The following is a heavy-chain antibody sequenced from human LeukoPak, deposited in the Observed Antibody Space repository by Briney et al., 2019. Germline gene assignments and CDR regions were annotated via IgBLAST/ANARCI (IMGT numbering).Heavy chain of an antibody. CDR3: AKAPVTTCSGAYCYPFDY. CDR1: GFTLSSYA. CDR2: TSSSDAGT. Sequence: SGGSLRLSCAASGFTLSSYAMSWVRQAPGKGLEWVSATSSSDAGTYYAESVRGRFTISRDNSKNTLFLQMNSLRAEDAAVYYCAKAPVTTCSGAYCYPFDYWGQGTLVTVSS. J-gene: IGHJ4*02. V-gene: IGHV3-23*01. D-gene: IGHD2-15*01.